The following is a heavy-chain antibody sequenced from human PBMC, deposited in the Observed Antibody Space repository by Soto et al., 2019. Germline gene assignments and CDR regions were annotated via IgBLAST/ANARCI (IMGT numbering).Heavy chain of an antibody. CDR3: ARDGHGITAI. Sequence: KPSETLSLTCTVSGGSISSGGYYWSWIRQHPGKGLEWIGYIYYSGSTYYNPSLKSRVTISVDTSKNQFSLKLSSVTAADTAVYYCARDGHGITAIWGQGTLVTVSS. D-gene: IGHD1-20*01. CDR2: IYYSGST. J-gene: IGHJ4*02. CDR1: GGSISSGGYY. V-gene: IGHV4-31*03.